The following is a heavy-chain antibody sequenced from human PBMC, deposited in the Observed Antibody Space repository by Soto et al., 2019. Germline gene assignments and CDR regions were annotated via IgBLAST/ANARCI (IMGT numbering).Heavy chain of an antibody. CDR2: TIPILGIA. CDR3: AREEYYYGSGAFFDY. D-gene: IGHD3-10*01. CDR1: GGTFSSYT. Sequence: QVQLVQSGAEVKKPGSSVKVSCKASGGTFSSYTISWVRQAPGQGLEWMGRTIPILGIANYAQKFQGRVTITADKSTSTADMELSSLRSEDTAVYYCAREEYYYGSGAFFDYWGQGTLVTVSS. V-gene: IGHV1-69*08. J-gene: IGHJ4*02.